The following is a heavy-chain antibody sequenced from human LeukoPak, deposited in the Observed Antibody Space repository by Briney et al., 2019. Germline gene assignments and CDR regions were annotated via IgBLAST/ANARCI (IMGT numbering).Heavy chain of an antibody. J-gene: IGHJ4*02. Sequence: GGSLRLSCAASGFTFDDYAMHWVRQAPGKGLEWVSLISGDGGSTYYADSVKGRSTISRDNSKNSLYLQMNSLRTEDTALYYCAKAYYDSSGYYGSDYWGQGTLVTVSS. V-gene: IGHV3-43*02. D-gene: IGHD3-22*01. CDR2: ISGDGGST. CDR1: GFTFDDYA. CDR3: AKAYYDSSGYYGSDY.